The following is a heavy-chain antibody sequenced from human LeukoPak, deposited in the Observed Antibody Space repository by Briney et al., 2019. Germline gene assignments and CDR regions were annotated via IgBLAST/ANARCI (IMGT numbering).Heavy chain of an antibody. D-gene: IGHD3-3*01. Sequence: SETLSLTCTVSGGSISSSSYYWGWIRQPPGKGLEWFGGIYYSGSTYYNPSLKSRVTISVDTSKNQFSLKLSSVTAADTAVYYCARRITIFGVAYDAFDIWGQGTMVTVSS. J-gene: IGHJ3*02. CDR1: GGSISSSSYY. V-gene: IGHV4-39*01. CDR3: ARRITIFGVAYDAFDI. CDR2: IYYSGST.